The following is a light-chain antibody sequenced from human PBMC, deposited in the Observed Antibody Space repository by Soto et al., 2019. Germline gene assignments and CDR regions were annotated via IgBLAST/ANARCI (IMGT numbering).Light chain of an antibody. V-gene: IGKV3-20*01. J-gene: IGKJ1*01. CDR1: QRVSSSY. CDR2: GAS. CDR3: QQYGSYPTT. Sequence: EFVLPQSPGTLSFPPVPRPTLSDTASQRVSSSYLAWYQQEPGQATRLLIYGASSRATGIPDRFSGSGSGTDFTLTISRMEHEDFAVYYCQQYGSYPTTCGQGTKGDIK.